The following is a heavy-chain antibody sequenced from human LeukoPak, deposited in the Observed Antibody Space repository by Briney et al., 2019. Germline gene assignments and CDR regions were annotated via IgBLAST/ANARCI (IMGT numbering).Heavy chain of an antibody. CDR2: IYTSGST. J-gene: IGHJ4*02. D-gene: IGHD4-11*01. V-gene: IGHV4-61*02. Sequence: SETLSLTCTVSGGSISSGSYYWGWIRQPAGKGLEWIGRIYTSGSTNYNPSLKSRVTISVDTSKNQFSLKLSSVTAADTAVYYCARGYDYSTYDAQSDYWGQGTLVTVSS. CDR3: ARGYDYSTYDAQSDY. CDR1: GGSISSGSYY.